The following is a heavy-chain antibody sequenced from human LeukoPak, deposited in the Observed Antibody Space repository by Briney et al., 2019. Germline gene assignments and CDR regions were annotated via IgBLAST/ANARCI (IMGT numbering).Heavy chain of an antibody. CDR1: GGSFSSYY. CDR3: ARVRREDYYDSSGYYSGDAFDI. J-gene: IGHJ3*02. D-gene: IGHD3-22*01. V-gene: IGHV4-39*07. CDR2: IYYSGST. Sequence: SETLSLTCAVYGGSFSSYYWGWIRQPPGKGLEWIGSIYYSGSTYYNPSLKSRVTISVDTSKNQFSLKLSSVTAADTAVYYCARVRREDYYDSSGYYSGDAFDIWGQGTMVTVSS.